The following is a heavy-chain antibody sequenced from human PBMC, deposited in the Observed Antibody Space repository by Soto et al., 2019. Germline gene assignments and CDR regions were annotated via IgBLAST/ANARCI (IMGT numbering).Heavy chain of an antibody. CDR1: GFTFSDYS. Sequence: GGSLRLSCAASGFTFSDYSMSWVRQAPGKGLEWVSYISGSSGTKYYADSVKGRFTISRDNAKNSLYLQMNSLRAEDTAVYHCARDFSMVIVAPGYWGQGTLVTVSS. CDR2: ISGSSGTK. CDR3: ARDFSMVIVAPGY. V-gene: IGHV3-48*01. J-gene: IGHJ4*02. D-gene: IGHD5-12*01.